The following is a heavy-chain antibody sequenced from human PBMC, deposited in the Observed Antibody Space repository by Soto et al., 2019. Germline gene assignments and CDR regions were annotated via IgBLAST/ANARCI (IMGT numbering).Heavy chain of an antibody. CDR2: IWHDGSKK. V-gene: IGHV3-33*08. CDR3: ARGSWDDVSGHYYMDV. D-gene: IGHD1-1*01. J-gene: IGHJ6*03. Sequence: GGSLRLSCAASGFTFSSYAMSWVRQAPGKGLEWVAVIWHDGSKKYYADSVKGRFTISRDSSKNTVYLQMDSLRAEDTAVYYCARGSWDDVSGHYYMDVWAKGTTVTVSS. CDR1: GFTFSSYA.